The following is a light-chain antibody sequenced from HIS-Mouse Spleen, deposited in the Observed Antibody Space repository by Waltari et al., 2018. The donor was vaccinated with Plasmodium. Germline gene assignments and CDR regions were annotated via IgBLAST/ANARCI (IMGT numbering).Light chain of an antibody. CDR1: QSVSSY. V-gene: IGKV3-11*01. Sequence: ETVLTQSPATLSLSPWERATLSCRASQSVSSYLAWYQQKPGQAPSLHIYEASNRATGIPARFSGSGSGTDFTLTISSLEPEDFAVYYCQQRSNWPPLTFGGGTKVEIK. CDR2: EAS. CDR3: QQRSNWPPLT. J-gene: IGKJ4*01.